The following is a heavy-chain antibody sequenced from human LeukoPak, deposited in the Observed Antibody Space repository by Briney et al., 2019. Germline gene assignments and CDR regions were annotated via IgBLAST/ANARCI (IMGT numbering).Heavy chain of an antibody. D-gene: IGHD5-12*01. J-gene: IGHJ4*02. CDR2: IYYSGST. Sequence: SETLSLTCTVSGGSISSSPYYWGWIRQPPGKGLEWIGSIYYSGSTYYNPSLKSRVTISVDTSKNQFSLKLSSVTAADTAVYYCARGEVATIGVYWGQGTLVTVSS. CDR1: GGSISSSPYY. V-gene: IGHV4-39*07. CDR3: ARGEVATIGVY.